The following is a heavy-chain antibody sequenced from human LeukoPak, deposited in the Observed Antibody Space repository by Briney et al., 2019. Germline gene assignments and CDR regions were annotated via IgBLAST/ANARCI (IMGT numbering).Heavy chain of an antibody. CDR1: GFTFSSYW. CDR2: IYSGGST. J-gene: IGHJ6*02. Sequence: GGSLRLSCAASGFTFSSYWMSWVRQAPGKGLEWVSVIYSGGSTYYADSVKGRFTISRDNSKNTLYLQMNSLRAEDTAVYYCARDHEYCSSTSCTPAGGYYGMDVWGQGTTVTVSS. V-gene: IGHV3-66*01. CDR3: ARDHEYCSSTSCTPAGGYYGMDV. D-gene: IGHD2-2*01.